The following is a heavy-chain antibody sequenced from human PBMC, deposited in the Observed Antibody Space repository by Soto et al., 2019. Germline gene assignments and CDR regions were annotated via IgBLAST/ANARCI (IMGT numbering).Heavy chain of an antibody. J-gene: IGHJ5*02. CDR1: GGSVSSGFYS. Sequence: SETLSLTCAVSGGSVSSGFYSWSWIRQPPGQGLEWIGYIYNSGNTYYNPSLMSRVTISVDRSQNHFSLKLTSVTAADTAVYYCARGSDGVWNWFVPWGQGTQVTVSS. CDR3: ARGSDGVWNWFVP. D-gene: IGHD2-21*02. CDR2: IYNSGNT. V-gene: IGHV4-30-2*01.